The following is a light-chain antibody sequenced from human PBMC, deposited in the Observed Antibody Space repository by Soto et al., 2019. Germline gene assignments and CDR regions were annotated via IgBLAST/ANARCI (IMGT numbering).Light chain of an antibody. Sequence: QSALTQPASVSGSPGQSITISCTGTSSDIGDYDYVSWYQQHPGKAPKTLMYEVSIRPSGISNRFSGSKSGNTAYLTISGLQVEDEADYYCSSYSVSSVGLFGGGTKLTVL. J-gene: IGLJ2*01. CDR2: EVS. CDR3: SSYSVSSVGL. CDR1: SSDIGDYDY. V-gene: IGLV2-14*01.